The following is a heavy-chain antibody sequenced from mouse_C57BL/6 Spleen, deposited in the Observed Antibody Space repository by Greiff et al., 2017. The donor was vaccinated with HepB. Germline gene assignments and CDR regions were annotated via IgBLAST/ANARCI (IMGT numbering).Heavy chain of an antibody. D-gene: IGHD1-1*01. J-gene: IGHJ3*01. Sequence: QVQLQQPGAELVKPGASVKLSCKASGYTFTSYWMPWVNQRPGQGLEWIGKIDPADSYTNYPHKFKGQATLTVDTASSTAYMQLSSLTSEDSAVYYCARFYYGSSPAWFAYWGQGTLVTVSA. CDR2: IDPADSYT. CDR1: GYTFTSYW. V-gene: IGHV1-50*01. CDR3: ARFYYGSSPAWFAY.